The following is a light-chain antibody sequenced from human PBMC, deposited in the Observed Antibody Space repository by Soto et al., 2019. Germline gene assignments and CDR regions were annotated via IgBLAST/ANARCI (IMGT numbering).Light chain of an antibody. CDR2: GAS. V-gene: IGKV3-20*01. CDR1: QSVSSSY. CDR3: QQYGSLPWT. Sequence: EIVLTQSPGTLSLSPGERATLYCSVSQSVSSSYLAWYQQKPGQSPRLLIYGASSRATGIPDRFSGSGSGTDFTLTISRLEPEDFAVYYCQQYGSLPWTFGQGTKVDIK. J-gene: IGKJ1*01.